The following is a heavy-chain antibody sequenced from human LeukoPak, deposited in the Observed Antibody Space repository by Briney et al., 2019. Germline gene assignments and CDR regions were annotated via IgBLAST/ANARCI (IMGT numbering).Heavy chain of an antibody. CDR1: GYIFTDYY. D-gene: IGHD2-15*01. Sequence: ASVKVSCKASGYIFTDYYMHWVRQAPGQGLEWMGWINLNSGGTNFAQRFQGRVTMTRDTSISIAYMDLSRLISDDTAVYYCARDAGYCTGGSCWYFDHWGQRTLVTVSS. V-gene: IGHV1-2*02. J-gene: IGHJ4*02. CDR3: ARDAGYCTGGSCWYFDH. CDR2: INLNSGGT.